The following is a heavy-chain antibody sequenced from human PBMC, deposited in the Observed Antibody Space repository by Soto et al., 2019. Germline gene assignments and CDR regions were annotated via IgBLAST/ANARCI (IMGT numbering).Heavy chain of an antibody. Sequence: ASVKVSCKASGYTFTSYAMHWVRQAPGQRLEWMGWINAGNGNTKYSQKFQGRVTITRDTSASTAYMELSSLRSEDTAVYYCARDTVLTGIYYYYMDVWGKGTTVTVSS. V-gene: IGHV1-3*01. CDR2: INAGNGNT. CDR1: GYTFTSYA. D-gene: IGHD1-1*01. CDR3: ARDTVLTGIYYYYMDV. J-gene: IGHJ6*03.